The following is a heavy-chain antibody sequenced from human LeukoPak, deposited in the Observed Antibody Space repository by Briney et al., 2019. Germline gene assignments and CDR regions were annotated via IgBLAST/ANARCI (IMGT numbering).Heavy chain of an antibody. CDR2: ISYDGSNK. J-gene: IGHJ4*02. V-gene: IGHV3-30-3*01. CDR3: ARDRQLVNYFDY. D-gene: IGHD6-13*01. Sequence: GGSLRLSCAASGFTFSSYAMHWVRQAPGKGLEWVAVISYDGSNKYYADSVKGRFTISRDNSKNTLYLQMNSLRAEDTAVYYCARDRQLVNYFDYRGQGTLVTVSS. CDR1: GFTFSSYA.